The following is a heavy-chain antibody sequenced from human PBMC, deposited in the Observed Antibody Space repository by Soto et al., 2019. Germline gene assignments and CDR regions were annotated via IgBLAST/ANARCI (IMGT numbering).Heavy chain of an antibody. V-gene: IGHV2-5*01. D-gene: IGHD6-13*01. CDR3: AHKASSWYGSYNWFDP. CDR1: GFSLSTSGVG. Sequence: VSGPTLVNPTQTLTLTCTFSGFSLSTSGVGVGWIRQPPGKAPEWLALIYWNDDKRYSPSLKSRLTITKDTSKNQVVLTMTNMDPVDTATYYCAHKASSWYGSYNWFDPSGQGTLVTVSS. J-gene: IGHJ5*02. CDR2: IYWNDDK.